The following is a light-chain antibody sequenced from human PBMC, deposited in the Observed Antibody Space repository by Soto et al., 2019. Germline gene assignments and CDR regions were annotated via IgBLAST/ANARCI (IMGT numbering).Light chain of an antibody. CDR2: EVT. J-gene: IGLJ1*01. Sequence: QSVLTQPASVSGSPRQSITLSCTGTSSDVGGFDSVSWYQQHPGSAPKLMIYEVTNRPSGVSHRFSGSKSGNTASLTISGLQTEDEADYYCSSYTSSNTLVFGTGTKLTVL. V-gene: IGLV2-14*01. CDR3: SSYTSSNTLV. CDR1: SSDVGGFDS.